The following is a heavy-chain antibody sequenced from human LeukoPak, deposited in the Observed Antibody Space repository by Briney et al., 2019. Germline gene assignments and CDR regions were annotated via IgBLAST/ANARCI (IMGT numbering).Heavy chain of an antibody. CDR3: AKDRSSSTWHDTFDV. D-gene: IGHD6-13*01. CDR1: GFSFDDYA. CDR2: ITWNGGTM. V-gene: IGHV3-9*01. J-gene: IGHJ3*01. Sequence: PGGSVRLSCAASGFSFDDYAMHWVRQGPGKGLEWVSGITWNGGTMAYAASVKGRFTISRDNAKNPLYLQMDSLISDDTAFYYCAKDRSSSTWHDTFDVWGQGILVTVSS.